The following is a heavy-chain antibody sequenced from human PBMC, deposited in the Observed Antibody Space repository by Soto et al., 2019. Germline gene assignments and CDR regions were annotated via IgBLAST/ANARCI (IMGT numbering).Heavy chain of an antibody. D-gene: IGHD6-19*01. Sequence: QVQLVETGGGVVQPGRSLRLSCAASGFTFSSYGMHWVRQAPGKGLEWVAVISYDGSNKYYADSVKGRFTISRDTSKNTLYLQMNSLRAEDTAVYYCARDQAAVAGIDYWGQGTLVTVSS. V-gene: IGHV3-30*03. CDR1: GFTFSSYG. J-gene: IGHJ4*02. CDR2: ISYDGSNK. CDR3: ARDQAAVAGIDY.